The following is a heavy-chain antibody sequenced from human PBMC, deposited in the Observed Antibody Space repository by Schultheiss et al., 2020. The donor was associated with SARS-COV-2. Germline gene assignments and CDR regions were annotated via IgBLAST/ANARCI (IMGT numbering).Heavy chain of an antibody. V-gene: IGHV3-30*07. J-gene: IGHJ4*02. Sequence: VGSLRLSCAASGFTFSSYAMHWVRQAPGKGLEWVAVISYDGSNKYYADSVKGRFTISRDNAKNSLYLQMNSLRAEDTAVYYCARAVSRLGGYYFDYWGQGTLVTVSS. CDR1: GFTFSSYA. D-gene: IGHD1-26*01. CDR3: ARAVSRLGGYYFDY. CDR2: ISYDGSNK.